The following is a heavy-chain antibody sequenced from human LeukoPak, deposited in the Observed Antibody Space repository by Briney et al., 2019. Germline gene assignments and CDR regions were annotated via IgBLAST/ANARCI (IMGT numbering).Heavy chain of an antibody. D-gene: IGHD6-13*01. CDR1: ALIFSDFG. J-gene: IGHJ4*02. V-gene: IGHV3-30*18. CDR2: ISYDGINK. CDR3: VKDTSRTAAGTTWGSLDY. Sequence: GRSLRLSCAASALIFSDFGMHWVRQAPGKGLEWVAVISYDGINKYYADSVKGRFTISRDNSMNTLYLQMNSLRPEDTAIYYCVKDTSRTAAGTTWGSLDYWGQGTPVTVS.